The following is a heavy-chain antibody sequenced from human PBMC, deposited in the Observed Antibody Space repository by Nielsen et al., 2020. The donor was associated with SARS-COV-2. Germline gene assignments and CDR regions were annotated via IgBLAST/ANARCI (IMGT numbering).Heavy chain of an antibody. Sequence: SVKVSCKASGGTFSSYAISWVRQAPGQGLEWMGGIIPILGTANYAQKFQGRVTITADKSTSTAYMELSSLRSEDTAVYYCARYPGIAVAGYYYGMDIWGQGTTVTVSS. CDR3: ARYPGIAVAGYYYGMDI. V-gene: IGHV1-69*10. D-gene: IGHD6-19*01. CDR1: GGTFSSYA. J-gene: IGHJ6*02. CDR2: IIPILGTA.